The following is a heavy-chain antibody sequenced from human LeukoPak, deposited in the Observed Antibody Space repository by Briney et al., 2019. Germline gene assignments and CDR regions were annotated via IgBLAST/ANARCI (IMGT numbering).Heavy chain of an antibody. V-gene: IGHV3-23*01. CDR3: AKDYDYIWGSYRQFDY. D-gene: IGHD3-16*02. CDR1: GFTFSSYA. J-gene: IGHJ4*02. Sequence: GGSLRHSCAASGFTFSSYAMSWVRQAPGKGLEWVSAISGSGGSTYYADSVKGRFTISRDNSKNTPYLQMNSLRAEDTAVYYCAKDYDYIWGSYRQFDYWGQGTLVTVSS. CDR2: ISGSGGST.